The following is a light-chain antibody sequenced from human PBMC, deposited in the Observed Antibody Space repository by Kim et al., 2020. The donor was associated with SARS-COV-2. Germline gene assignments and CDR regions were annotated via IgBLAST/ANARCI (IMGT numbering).Light chain of an antibody. Sequence: SVAPGKTARITCGGNNIGSKSVHWYQQKPGQAPVLVIYYDRDRPSGIPERFSGSNSGNTATLTISRVEAGDEADYYCQVWDSSSVVFGGGTKVTVL. V-gene: IGLV3-21*04. CDR2: YDR. CDR3: QVWDSSSVV. J-gene: IGLJ2*01. CDR1: NIGSKS.